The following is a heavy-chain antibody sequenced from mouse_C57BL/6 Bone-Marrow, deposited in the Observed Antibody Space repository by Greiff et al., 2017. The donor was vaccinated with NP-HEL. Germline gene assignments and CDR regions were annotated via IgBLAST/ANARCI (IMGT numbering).Heavy chain of an antibody. V-gene: IGHV5-9-1*02. CDR3: TRTFYYYGFMDY. Sequence: EVKVEESGEGLVKPGGSLKLSCAASGFTFSSYAMSWVRQTPEKRPEWVAYISSGGDYIYYADTVKGRFTISRDNARNTLYLQMSSLKSEDTAMYYCTRTFYYYGFMDYWGQGTSVTVSS. D-gene: IGHD1-1*01. CDR1: GFTFSSYA. CDR2: ISSGGDYI. J-gene: IGHJ4*01.